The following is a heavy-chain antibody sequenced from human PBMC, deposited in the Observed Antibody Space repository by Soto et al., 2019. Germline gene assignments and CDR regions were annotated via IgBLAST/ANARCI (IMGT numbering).Heavy chain of an antibody. J-gene: IGHJ4*02. V-gene: IGHV1-69*01. CDR2: IIPTLGIA. CDR3: ARSGWQRESDYFDY. Sequence: QVQLVQSGAEVKKPGSSVRVSCKASGGTFSSYAISWVRQASGQGLEWMGVIIPTLGIANYAQKFQGRVANSADECTSTAYMEPSCLRSEATAVYYCARSGWQRESDYFDYWGQGTLVTVSS. CDR1: GGTFSSYA. D-gene: IGHD2-15*01.